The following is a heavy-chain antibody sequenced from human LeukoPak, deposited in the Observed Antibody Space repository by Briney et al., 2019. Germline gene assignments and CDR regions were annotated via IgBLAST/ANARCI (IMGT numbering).Heavy chain of an antibody. CDR3: ARENWNYGEDF. CDR2: IYYSGST. V-gene: IGHV4-59*12. D-gene: IGHD1-7*01. Sequence: PSETLSLTCTVSGGSLSSYYWSWIRQPPGKGLEWIGYIYYSGSTNYNPSLKSRVTMSVDTSKNQVSLKLIAVTAADTAVYYCARENWNYGEDFWGQGALVTVSS. CDR1: GGSLSSYY. J-gene: IGHJ4*02.